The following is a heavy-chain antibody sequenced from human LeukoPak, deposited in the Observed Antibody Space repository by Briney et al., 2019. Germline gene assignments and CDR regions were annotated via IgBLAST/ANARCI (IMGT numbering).Heavy chain of an antibody. CDR2: ISYDGSNK. CDR3: ARERGPSSWFDAFDI. Sequence: GGSLRLSCAASGFTFSSYAMHWVRQAPGKGLEWVAVISYDGSNKYYADSVKGRFTISRDNSKNTLYLQMNSLRAEDTAVYYCARERGPSSWFDAFDIWGQGTMVTVSS. J-gene: IGHJ3*02. CDR1: GFTFSSYA. D-gene: IGHD6-13*01. V-gene: IGHV3-30-3*01.